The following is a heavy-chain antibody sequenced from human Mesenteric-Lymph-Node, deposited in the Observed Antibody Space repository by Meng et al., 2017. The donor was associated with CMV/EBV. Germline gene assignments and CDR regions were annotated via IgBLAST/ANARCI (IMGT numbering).Heavy chain of an antibody. D-gene: IGHD4-23*01. CDR2: INHSGST. J-gene: IGHJ4*02. CDR3: ARHQRWLKSEGGFNY. V-gene: IGHV4-34*01. Sequence: VPLKQWGAGLVKPSGTLSLTCAVYGGSFSGYYLSWIRQPPGKGLEWIGEINHSGSTNYNPSLKSRVTISVDTSKNQFSLKLSSVTAADTAVYYCARHQRWLKSEGGFNYWGQGTLVTVSS. CDR1: GGSFSGYY.